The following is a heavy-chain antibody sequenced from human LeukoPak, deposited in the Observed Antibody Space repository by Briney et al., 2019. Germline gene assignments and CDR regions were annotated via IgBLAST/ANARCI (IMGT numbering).Heavy chain of an antibody. CDR1: GFTFSGSA. D-gene: IGHD1-26*01. CDR3: TRQEAGSYFLFDY. Sequence: GGSLRLSCAASGFTFSGSAMHWVRQASGKGLEWVGRIRSKANSYATAYAASVKGRFTISRDDSKNTAYLQMNSLKTEDTAVYHCTRQEAGSYFLFDYWGQGTLVTVSS. V-gene: IGHV3-73*01. J-gene: IGHJ4*02. CDR2: IRSKANSYAT.